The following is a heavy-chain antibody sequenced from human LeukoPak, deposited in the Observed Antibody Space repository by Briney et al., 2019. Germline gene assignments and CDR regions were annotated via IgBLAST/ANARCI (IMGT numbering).Heavy chain of an antibody. V-gene: IGHV1-2*02. CDR2: INPNSGGT. J-gene: IGHJ6*03. D-gene: IGHD2-2*02. CDR3: ARAKKDIVVVPAGIPRYYYYMDV. Sequence: ASVNLSCNASGYTFTVYYKHWVRHAPGQGLEWMGWINPNSGGTNYAQKFEGRDTMTRDTSISTAYMELSRLRSDDTAVYYCARAKKDIVVVPAGIPRYYYYMDVWGKGATVTVSS. CDR1: GYTFTVYY.